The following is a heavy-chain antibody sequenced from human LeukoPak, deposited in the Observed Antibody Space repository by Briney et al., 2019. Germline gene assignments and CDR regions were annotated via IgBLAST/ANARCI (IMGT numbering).Heavy chain of an antibody. V-gene: IGHV4-39*01. CDR1: GGSISSSSYY. D-gene: IGHD5-18*01. CDR3: ARQGDSYGYVPGPDY. Sequence: PSQTLSLTCTVSGGSISSSSYYWGWIRQPPGKGLEWIGSIYYSGGTYYNPSLKSRVTISVDTSKNQFSLKLSSVTAADTAVYYCARQGDSYGYVPGPDYWGQGTLVTVSS. CDR2: IYYSGGT. J-gene: IGHJ4*02.